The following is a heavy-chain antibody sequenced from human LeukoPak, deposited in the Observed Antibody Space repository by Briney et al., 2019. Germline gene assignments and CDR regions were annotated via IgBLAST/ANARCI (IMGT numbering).Heavy chain of an antibody. CDR3: ARGLLKHRGGFDP. V-gene: IGHV1-58*01. J-gene: IGHJ5*02. CDR1: GFTFTSSA. D-gene: IGHD2-21*01. CDR2: IVVGSGNT. Sequence: GASAKVSCKASGFTFTSSAVQWVRQARGQRLEWIGWIVVGSGNTNYAQKFQERVTITRDMSTSTAYMELSSLRSEDTAVYYCARGLLKHRGGFDPWGQGTLVTVSS.